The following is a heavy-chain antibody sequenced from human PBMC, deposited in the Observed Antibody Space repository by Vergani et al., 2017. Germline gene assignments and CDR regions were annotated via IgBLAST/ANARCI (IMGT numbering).Heavy chain of an antibody. J-gene: IGHJ4*02. V-gene: IGHV5-51*01. CDR2: IYPGDSDT. Sequence: EVQLVQSGAEVKKPGESLKISCKGSGYSFTTYWIGWVRQMPGKGLEWMGIIYPGDSDTRYSPSFQGQVTISAEKSISTAYLQWSTLKASDTAMYYCARLGLEYSSSWPGDFDYWGQGTLVTVSS. D-gene: IGHD6-6*01. CDR1: GYSFTTYW. CDR3: ARLGLEYSSSWPGDFDY.